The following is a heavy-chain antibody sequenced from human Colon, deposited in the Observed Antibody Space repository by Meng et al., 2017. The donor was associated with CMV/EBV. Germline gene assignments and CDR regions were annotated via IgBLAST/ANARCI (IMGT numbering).Heavy chain of an antibody. CDR2: IRSEGNRYAT. J-gene: IGHJ6*02. CDR1: GFTFSGSA. Sequence: ETLSLTCAASGFTFSGSAFHWVRQAPGKGLEWVGLIRSEGNRYATAYGASVDGRFIISRDDSKKTAYLQMNSLKTEDTAVYYCTRGSVTYAMDVWGQGTTVTVSS. D-gene: IGHD4-17*01. V-gene: IGHV3-73*01. CDR3: TRGSVTYAMDV.